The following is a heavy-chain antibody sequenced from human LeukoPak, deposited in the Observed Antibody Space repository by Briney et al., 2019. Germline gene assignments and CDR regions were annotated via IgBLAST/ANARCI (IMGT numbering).Heavy chain of an antibody. J-gene: IGHJ4*02. Sequence: GESLRVSCAASGFTFSSYAMSWVRQARGKGLEWVSGISTSGGSSSYADSVKGRFTISRDNPRNTLYMQMNSLRAEDTALYYCAIMHPYYDGSGYWVQWGQGTLVTVSS. CDR3: AIMHPYYDGSGYWVQ. CDR1: GFTFSSYA. D-gene: IGHD3-22*01. V-gene: IGHV3-23*01. CDR2: ISTSGGSS.